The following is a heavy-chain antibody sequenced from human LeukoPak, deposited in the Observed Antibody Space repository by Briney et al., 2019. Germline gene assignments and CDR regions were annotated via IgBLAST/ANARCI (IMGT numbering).Heavy chain of an antibody. CDR2: IHYSGST. CDR3: ARVTVKWNDVTWFDP. Sequence: SETLSLTCTVSGGSISSHYWSWIRQPPGKGLEWIGNIHYSGSTNYNPSLKSRVTISVDTSKDQFTLKLNSVTAADTAVYYCARVTVKWNDVTWFDPWGQGVLVTVSS. J-gene: IGHJ5*02. D-gene: IGHD1-1*01. V-gene: IGHV4-59*11. CDR1: GGSISSHY.